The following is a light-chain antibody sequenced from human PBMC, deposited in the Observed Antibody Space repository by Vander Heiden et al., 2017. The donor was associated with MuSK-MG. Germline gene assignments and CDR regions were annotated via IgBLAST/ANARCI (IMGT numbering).Light chain of an antibody. Sequence: QSALTPPRSVSGSPGQSVTISCTGTSSNVGGDNYVSWYQQHPGKAPKLRISDVSKRPSGVPDRVSGSKSGNTASLTIAGLQAEDEADDYCCSYAGSYTVVFGGGTKLTVL. CDR2: DVS. V-gene: IGLV2-11*01. CDR3: CSYAGSYTVV. CDR1: SSNVGGDNY. J-gene: IGLJ2*01.